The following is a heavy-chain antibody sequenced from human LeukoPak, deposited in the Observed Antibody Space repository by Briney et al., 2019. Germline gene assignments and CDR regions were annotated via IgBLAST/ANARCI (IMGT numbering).Heavy chain of an antibody. V-gene: IGHV4-31*03. CDR2: VYYSGST. J-gene: IGHJ5*02. Sequence: SEILSLTCTVSGGSISSGGYYWSWIRQHPGKGLEWIGYVYYSGSTYYNPSLKSRVTISVDTSKNQFSLKLSSVTAADTAVYYCARQTYYYDSSGPHWFDPWGQGTLVTVSS. CDR3: ARQTYYYDSSGPHWFDP. CDR1: GGSISSGGYY. D-gene: IGHD3-22*01.